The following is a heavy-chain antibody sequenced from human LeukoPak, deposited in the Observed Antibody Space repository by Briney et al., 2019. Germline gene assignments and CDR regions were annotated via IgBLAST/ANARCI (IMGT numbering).Heavy chain of an antibody. CDR1: GYTFTSYD. D-gene: IGHD3-22*01. Sequence: GASVKVSCKASGYTFTSYDINWVRQAPGQGPEWMGWINTSTGNPTYAQGFTGRFVFSLDTSVSTAFLQITSLKAEDTAVYYCARAPYDSSGYYVYWGQGTLVTVSS. CDR3: ARAPYDSSGYYVY. J-gene: IGHJ4*02. V-gene: IGHV7-4-1*02. CDR2: INTSTGNP.